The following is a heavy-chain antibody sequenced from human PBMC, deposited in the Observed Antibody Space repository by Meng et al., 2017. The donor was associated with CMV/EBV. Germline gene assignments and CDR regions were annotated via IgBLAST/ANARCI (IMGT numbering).Heavy chain of an antibody. J-gene: IGHJ5*02. V-gene: IGHV3-23*01. D-gene: IGHD6-6*01. CDR1: GFAFRSYA. CDR3: AKDSGSSSGDWFDP. CDR2: ISGSGGST. Sequence: SGFAFRSYAMGWVRHAPGKGLEWVSAISGSGGSTYYADSVKGRFTISRDNSKNTLYLQMNSLRAEDTAVYYCAKDSGSSSGDWFDPWGQGTLVTVSS.